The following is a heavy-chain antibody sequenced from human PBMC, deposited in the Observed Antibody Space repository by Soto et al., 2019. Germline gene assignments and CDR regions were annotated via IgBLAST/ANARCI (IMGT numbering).Heavy chain of an antibody. Sequence: SGPTLVNPTQTLTLTCTFSGFSLSTSVVGMGWIRQPPGKALEWLALIYWDDDKRYSPSLKSSLTITKDPSTNQAGPTMTNMDPVDIATYYRAHTPIGYGDYVRFDYWGQGTQVPVT. CDR3: AHTPIGYGDYVRFDY. V-gene: IGHV2-5*02. D-gene: IGHD4-17*01. CDR2: IYWDDDK. J-gene: IGHJ4*02. CDR1: GFSLSTSVVG.